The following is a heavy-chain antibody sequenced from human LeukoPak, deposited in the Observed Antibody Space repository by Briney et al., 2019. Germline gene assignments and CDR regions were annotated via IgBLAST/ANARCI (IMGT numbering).Heavy chain of an antibody. Sequence: ASVKVSCKASGYTFTSYGISWVRQAPGQRLEWMGWISAPNGNTNYAQKLQARVTMTTDTSTSTAYMELRSLRSDDTAVYYCARGYCSSTSCTRRGSGYYYYYMDVWGKGTTVTVSS. CDR2: ISAPNGNT. D-gene: IGHD2-2*01. V-gene: IGHV1-18*01. J-gene: IGHJ6*03. CDR3: ARGYCSSTSCTRRGSGYYYYYMDV. CDR1: GYTFTSYG.